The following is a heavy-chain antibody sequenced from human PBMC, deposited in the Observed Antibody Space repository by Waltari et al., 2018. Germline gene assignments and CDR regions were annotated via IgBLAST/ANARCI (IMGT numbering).Heavy chain of an antibody. CDR3: ARSQVWGGMTTVTHNWFDP. J-gene: IGHJ5*02. V-gene: IGHV1-69*08. CDR1: GGTFSSYA. CDR2: IIPIFGTA. Sequence: QVQLVQSGAEVKKPGSSVKVSCKASGGTFSSYAISWVRQAPGQGLEWMGRIIPIFGTANYEQKFQGRVTITADKSTSTAYMELSSLRSEDTAVYYCARSQVWGGMTTVTHNWFDPWGQGTLVTVSS. D-gene: IGHD4-4*01.